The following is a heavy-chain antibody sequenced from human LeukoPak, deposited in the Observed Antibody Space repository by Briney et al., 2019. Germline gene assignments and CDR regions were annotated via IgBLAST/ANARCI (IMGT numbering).Heavy chain of an antibody. CDR1: GYTFTNYY. CDR2: MRPSGGVT. CDR3: AREPSESYRFDY. V-gene: IGHV1-46*01. D-gene: IGHD1-26*01. J-gene: IGHJ4*02. Sequence: ASVKVSCKASGYTFTNYYIHWVRQAPGQGREWMGIMRPSGGVTSYAQKFQGRVTMTRDTSTSTVYLELNSLTSEDTAVYYCAREPSESYRFDYWGQGSLVTVS.